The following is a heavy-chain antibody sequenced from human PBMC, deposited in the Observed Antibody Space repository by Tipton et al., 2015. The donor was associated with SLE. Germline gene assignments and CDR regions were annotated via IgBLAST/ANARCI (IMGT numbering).Heavy chain of an antibody. CDR2: INPNSGGT. J-gene: IGHJ6*02. V-gene: IGHV1-2*06. CDR3: ARLYSGNYYYYYGMDV. CDR1: GYTFTGYY. D-gene: IGHD1-26*01. Sequence: QLVQSGAEVKKPGASVKVSCKASGYTFTGYYMHWVRQAPGQGLEWMGRINPNSGGTNYAQKFQGRVTMTRDTSISTAYMELSRLRSDDTAVYYCARLYSGNYYYYYGMDVWGQGTTVTVSS.